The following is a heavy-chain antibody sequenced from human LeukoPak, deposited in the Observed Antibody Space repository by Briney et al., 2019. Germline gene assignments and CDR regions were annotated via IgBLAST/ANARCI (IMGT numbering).Heavy chain of an antibody. J-gene: IGHJ4*02. CDR2: ISNSGSSI. D-gene: IGHD5-12*01. Sequence: PGGSLRLSCAASGFTFSDSYMTWIRQAPGKGLEWVSYISNSGSSIYYADSVKGRFTTSRDNAKSSLYLQMNSLRAEDTAVYYCSRVSYSGYDWDYWGQGTLVTVSS. CDR1: GFTFSDSY. V-gene: IGHV3-11*04. CDR3: SRVSYSGYDWDY.